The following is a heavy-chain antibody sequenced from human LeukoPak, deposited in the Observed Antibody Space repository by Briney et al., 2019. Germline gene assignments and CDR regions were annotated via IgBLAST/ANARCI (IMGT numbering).Heavy chain of an antibody. Sequence: GGSLRLSCACSRFTYSSYAMSWVRQAPGKGREWVSAISGSGGSTYYADSVKGRFTISRDNSKNTLYLQMNSLRAEDTAVYYCAKGGKQLLSFDYWGQRTLVTVSS. J-gene: IGHJ4*02. D-gene: IGHD2-2*01. CDR2: ISGSGGST. CDR3: AKGGKQLLSFDY. CDR1: RFTYSSYA. V-gene: IGHV3-23*01.